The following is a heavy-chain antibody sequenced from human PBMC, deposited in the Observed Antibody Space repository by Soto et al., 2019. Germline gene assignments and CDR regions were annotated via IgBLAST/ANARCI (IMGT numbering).Heavy chain of an antibody. V-gene: IGHV3-72*01. CDR3: TRATDWG. CDR1: GFSLSDHY. J-gene: IGHJ4*02. Sequence: EVQLVESWGDLVQPGGSLRHSCAVSGFSLSDHYMDWVRQAPGKGLEWVGRSRNKTKSYTSDYAASVKGRFTISRDDSKNSLYLQMNSLKTEDTAVYYCTRATDWGWGQGTLVTVSS. CDR2: SRNKTKSYTS. D-gene: IGHD2-21*01.